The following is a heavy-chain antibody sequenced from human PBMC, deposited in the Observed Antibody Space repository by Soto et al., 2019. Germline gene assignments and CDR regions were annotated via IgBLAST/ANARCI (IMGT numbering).Heavy chain of an antibody. CDR1: GFAFQNHG. CDR3: ARKPHWQYWYFDL. CDR2: ISGSGVNA. Sequence: EVQLVESGGSVIRPGGSLRLSCAASGFAFQNHGMAWVRQVPGKGLGWVAGISGSGVNAGYADSVKGRFTIYRDNGDNSLYLEINNLGVEDTALYHCARKPHWQYWYFDLWGRGTLVTVSS. J-gene: IGHJ2*01. D-gene: IGHD1-1*01. V-gene: IGHV3-20*01.